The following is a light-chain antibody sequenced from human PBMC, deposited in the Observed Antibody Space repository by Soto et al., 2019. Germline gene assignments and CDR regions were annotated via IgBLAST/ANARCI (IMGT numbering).Light chain of an antibody. V-gene: IGKV3-20*01. J-gene: IGKJ1*01. CDR1: QSVSSSY. CDR2: GAS. Sequence: EIVLTQSTGTLSLSPGERATLSCRASQSVSSSYLAWYQQKPGQAPRLLIYGASSRATGIPERFSGSGSGTEFTLTISSLQSEDFAVYYCQQYTNWPKTFGQGTKVDIK. CDR3: QQYTNWPKT.